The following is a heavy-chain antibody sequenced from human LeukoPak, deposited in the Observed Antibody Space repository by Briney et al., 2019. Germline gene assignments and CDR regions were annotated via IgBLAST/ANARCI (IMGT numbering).Heavy chain of an antibody. Sequence: ASVKVSCKASGHTFTGYYMHWVRQVPGQGLEWMGWINPNSGGTNHAQKFQGRVSMTRDTSISTAYMELRRLKSDDTAMYYCARVVGFGDYPFDYWGQGTLVTVSS. D-gene: IGHD4-17*01. CDR3: ARVVGFGDYPFDY. CDR2: INPNSGGT. CDR1: GHTFTGYY. V-gene: IGHV1-2*02. J-gene: IGHJ4*02.